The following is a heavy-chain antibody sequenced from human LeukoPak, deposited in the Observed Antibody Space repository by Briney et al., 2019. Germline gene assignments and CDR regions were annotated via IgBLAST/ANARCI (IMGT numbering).Heavy chain of an antibody. J-gene: IGHJ4*02. Sequence: KPSETLSLTCAVYGGSFSGYYWSWIRQPPGKGLEWIGEINHSGSTNYNPSLKSRVTISVDTSKNQFSLKLSSVTAADTAVYYCARLVPTYYYGSGSYLDYWGQGTLVTVSS. CDR2: INHSGST. CDR3: ARLVPTYYYGSGSYLDY. V-gene: IGHV4-34*01. D-gene: IGHD3-10*01. CDR1: GGSFSGYY.